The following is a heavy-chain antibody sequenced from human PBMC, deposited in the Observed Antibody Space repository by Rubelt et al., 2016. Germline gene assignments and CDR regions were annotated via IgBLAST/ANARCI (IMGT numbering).Heavy chain of an antibody. CDR2: IYYSWST. CDR3: ARVSQFLWFGELLGYVDY. J-gene: IGHJ4*02. Sequence: QLQLQESGPGLVKPSETLSLTCTVSGGSISSSSYYWGWIRQPPGKGLEWIGSIYYSWSTYYNPSLKSLVTISGGSSKKQFVLKLSSVTAAETAVYYCARVSQFLWFGELLGYVDYWGQGTLVTVSS. CDR1: GGSISSSSYY. D-gene: IGHD3-10*01. V-gene: IGHV4-39*07.